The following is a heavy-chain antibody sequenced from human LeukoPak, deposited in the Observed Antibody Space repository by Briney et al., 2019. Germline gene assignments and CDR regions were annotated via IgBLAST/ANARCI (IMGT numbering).Heavy chain of an antibody. CDR2: ISYDGGNK. CDR1: GFTFSSYA. CDR3: ARDPSTMVAHDY. V-gene: IGHV3-30*04. Sequence: GGSLRLSCAASGFTFSSYAMHWVRQAPGKGLEWVAVISYDGGNKYYADSVKGRFTISRDNSKNTLYLQMNSLRAEDTAVYYCARDPSTMVAHDYWGQGTLVTVSS. J-gene: IGHJ4*02. D-gene: IGHD4/OR15-4a*01.